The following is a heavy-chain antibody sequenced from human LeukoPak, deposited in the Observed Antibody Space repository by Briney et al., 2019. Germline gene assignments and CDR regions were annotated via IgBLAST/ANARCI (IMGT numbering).Heavy chain of an antibody. CDR1: GYTFTSYA. V-gene: IGHV1-3*04. J-gene: IGHJ4*02. Sequence: ASVKVSCKASGYTFTSYAMHWVRQAPGQRLEWMGWINTGNGDTKYSQKFQGRVTITRDTSASTVYLELRSLRSEDTAVYYCGRGIDYPIDYWGQGTLVTVSS. CDR3: GRGIDYPIDY. CDR2: INTGNGDT. D-gene: IGHD4-11*01.